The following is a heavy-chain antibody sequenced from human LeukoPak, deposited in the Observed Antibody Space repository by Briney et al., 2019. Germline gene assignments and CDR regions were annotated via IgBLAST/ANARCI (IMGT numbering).Heavy chain of an antibody. D-gene: IGHD6-13*01. Sequence: ASVKVSCKASGGTFSSYAISWVRQAPGHGLEWMGWINTITGNPTYAQGFTGRFVFSLDTSVITASLQISSLKAEGTGVFYCARSIGAAGYMDVWGKGTTVTVSS. CDR1: GGTFSSYA. CDR3: ARSIGAAGYMDV. CDR2: INTITGNP. V-gene: IGHV7-4-1*02. J-gene: IGHJ6*03.